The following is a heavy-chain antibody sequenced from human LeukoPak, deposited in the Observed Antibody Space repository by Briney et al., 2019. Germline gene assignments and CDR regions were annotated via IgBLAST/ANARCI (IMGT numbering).Heavy chain of an antibody. V-gene: IGHV2-5*02. CDR3: AHIMITYGGVLRDDAFDV. CDR1: GFSLITSGVG. J-gene: IGHJ3*01. Sequence: FGPTLVNPTQTLTLTCTFSGFSLITSGVGVGWIRQSPGKALEWVAIIYWDNDKRYSPYLRNRLTIAKDTSNNQVVLVMTNMDPVDTATYFCAHIMITYGGVLRDDAFDVWGPGTVVTVSP. D-gene: IGHD3-16*01. CDR2: IYWDNDK.